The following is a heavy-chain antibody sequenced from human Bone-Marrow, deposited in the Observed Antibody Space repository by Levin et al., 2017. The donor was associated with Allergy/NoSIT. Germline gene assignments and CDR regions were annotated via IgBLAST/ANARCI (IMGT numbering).Heavy chain of an antibody. CDR1: GFTFSSYG. J-gene: IGHJ4*02. V-gene: IGHV3-33*01. Sequence: GGSLRLSCAASGFTFSSYGMHWVRQAPGKGLEWVAGIWYDGSNKYYADSVKGRFTISRDNSKNTLYLQMNSLRGEDTAVYYCASSSGWYPYYYFENWGQGTLVTVSS. CDR2: IWYDGSNK. D-gene: IGHD6-19*01. CDR3: ASSSGWYPYYYFEN.